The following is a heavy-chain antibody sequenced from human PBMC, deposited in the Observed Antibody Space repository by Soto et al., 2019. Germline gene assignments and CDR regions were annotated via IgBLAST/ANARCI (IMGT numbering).Heavy chain of an antibody. CDR1: GFTFSNCG. V-gene: IGHV3-48*02. CDR3: ARCSRNSCYSYGVDV. CDR2: ISDSGATK. D-gene: IGHD2-15*01. J-gene: IGHJ6*02. Sequence: EVQLVESGGGLVQPGGSLRLSCAASGFTFSNCGMNWVRKTPGKGLEWVSYISDSGATKHYADSGKGRFTISRDNVKDSLYLQMNSMRDEDTAVYFCARCSRNSCYSYGVDVWGQGATVTVSS.